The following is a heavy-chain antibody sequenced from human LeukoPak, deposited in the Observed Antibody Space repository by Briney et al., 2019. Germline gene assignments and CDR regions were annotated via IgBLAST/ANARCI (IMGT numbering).Heavy chain of an antibody. CDR2: ISSSSSTI. CDR3: ASVQWLVPDY. Sequence: GGSLRLSCAASGFTFDSYSMNWVRQAPGKGLEWVSYISSSSSTIYYADSVKGRFTISRDNAKNSLYLQMNSLRAEDTAVYYCASVQWLVPDYWGQGTLVTVSS. V-gene: IGHV3-48*01. J-gene: IGHJ4*02. D-gene: IGHD6-19*01. CDR1: GFTFDSYS.